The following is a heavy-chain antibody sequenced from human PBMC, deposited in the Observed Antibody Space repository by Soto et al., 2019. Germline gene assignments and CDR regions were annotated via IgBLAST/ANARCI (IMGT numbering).Heavy chain of an antibody. CDR3: ARVKNYYGSGSYYFFDY. V-gene: IGHV3-48*01. CDR1: GFTFSSYS. CDR2: ISSSSSTI. J-gene: IGHJ4*02. D-gene: IGHD3-10*01. Sequence: PGGSLRLSCAASGFTFSSYSMNWVRQAPGKGLEWVSYISSSSSTIYYADSVKGRFTISRDNAKNSLYLQMNSLRAEDTAVYYCARVKNYYGSGSYYFFDYWGQGTLVTVSS.